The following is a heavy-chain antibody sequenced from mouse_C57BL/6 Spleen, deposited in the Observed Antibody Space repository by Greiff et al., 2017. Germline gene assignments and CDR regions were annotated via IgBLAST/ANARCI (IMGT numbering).Heavy chain of an antibody. CDR2: IHPNSGST. V-gene: IGHV1-64*01. J-gene: IGHJ4*01. D-gene: IGHD2-4*01. Sequence: QVQLQQSGAELVKPGASVKLSCKASGYTFTSYWMHWVKQRPGQGLEWIGMIHPNSGSTNYNEKFKSKATLTVDKSSSTAYMQLSSLTSEDSAVYYCAREGDYEDAMDYWGQGTSVTVSS. CDR1: GYTFTSYW. CDR3: AREGDYEDAMDY.